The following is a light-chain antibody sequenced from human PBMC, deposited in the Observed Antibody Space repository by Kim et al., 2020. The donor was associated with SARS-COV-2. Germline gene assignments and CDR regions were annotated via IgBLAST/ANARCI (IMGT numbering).Light chain of an antibody. CDR2: ENS. V-gene: IGLV1-51*01. CDR3: ASWDSNLIALL. J-gene: IGLJ2*01. Sequence: QSVLTQPPSVSAAPGQKVTISCSGGDSNIGNNYVSWYQHISGTAPKLLIYENSKRPSAIPDRFSASKSGTSAALDITGLLPGDEADYYCASWDSNLIALLFGGGTQLTVL. CDR1: DSNIGNNY.